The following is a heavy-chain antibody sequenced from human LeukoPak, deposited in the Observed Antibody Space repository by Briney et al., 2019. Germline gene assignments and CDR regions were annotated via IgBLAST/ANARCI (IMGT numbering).Heavy chain of an antibody. J-gene: IGHJ4*02. V-gene: IGHV1-2*02. CDR2: INPNSGGT. Sequence: ASVKVSCEASGYTFTGYYMHWVRQAPGQGLEWMGWINPNSGGTNYAQKFQGRVTMTRDTSISTAYMELSRLRSDDTAVYYCAREREEDSSANVKFDSWGKGTLFT. CDR1: GYTFTGYY. CDR3: AREREEDSSANVKFDS. D-gene: IGHD3-22*01.